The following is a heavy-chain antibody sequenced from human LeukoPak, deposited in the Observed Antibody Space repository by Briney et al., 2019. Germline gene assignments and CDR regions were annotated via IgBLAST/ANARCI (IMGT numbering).Heavy chain of an antibody. D-gene: IGHD3-10*01. Sequence: TGGSLRHSCAASGFTVSNNYMSWVRQAPGKGLEWVSVIYGGGSTHYADSVKGRFTISRENSENTLYLQMNSLRAEDTAVYYCARDRGSDWGQGTLVTVSS. V-gene: IGHV3-53*01. CDR3: ARDRGSD. CDR1: GFTVSNNY. J-gene: IGHJ4*02. CDR2: IYGGGST.